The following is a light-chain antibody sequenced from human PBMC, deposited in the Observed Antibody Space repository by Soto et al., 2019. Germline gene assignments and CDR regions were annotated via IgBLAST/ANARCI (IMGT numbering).Light chain of an antibody. CDR2: ETS. Sequence: QSVLAQPASVSGSPGQSVTISCTGTSSDFGSYKFVSWYQHHPGTVPKVIIYETSKRPSGVSDRFSGSKSGNTASLTISGLQAEDEADYYCFSFTSTNTHVFGSGTKVPS. CDR1: SSDFGSYKF. CDR3: FSFTSTNTHV. J-gene: IGLJ1*01. V-gene: IGLV2-23*01.